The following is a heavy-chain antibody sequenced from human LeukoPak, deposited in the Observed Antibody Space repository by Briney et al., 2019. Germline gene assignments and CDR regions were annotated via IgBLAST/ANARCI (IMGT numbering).Heavy chain of an antibody. J-gene: IGHJ4*02. Sequence: SENLSLNCAVYAGSFSGYYWSWIRQPPGKGLEWIGEINHSGSTNYNPSLKSRVTISVDTSKNQFSLKLSSVTAADTAVYYCARGRSVVPAALGKDSRRGLFDYWGQGTLVTVSS. CDR1: AGSFSGYY. D-gene: IGHD2-2*01. CDR2: INHSGST. CDR3: ARGRSVVPAALGKDSRRGLFDY. V-gene: IGHV4-34*01.